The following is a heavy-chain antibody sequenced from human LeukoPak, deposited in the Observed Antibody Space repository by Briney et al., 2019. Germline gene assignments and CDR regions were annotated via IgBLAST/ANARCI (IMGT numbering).Heavy chain of an antibody. CDR3: ARHMSVSYDAFDL. D-gene: IGHD3-10*01. J-gene: IGHJ3*01. CDR1: DGPTNGYY. CDR2: VYYTGRT. Sequence: SETLSLNCSVSDGPTNGYYWSWIRQPPGKGLEWIAYVYYTGRTPYNPSIESRVTISVDTSKTQFSLTVTSVTAADTAVYYCARHMSVSYDAFDLWGRGTTVTVSS. V-gene: IGHV4-59*08.